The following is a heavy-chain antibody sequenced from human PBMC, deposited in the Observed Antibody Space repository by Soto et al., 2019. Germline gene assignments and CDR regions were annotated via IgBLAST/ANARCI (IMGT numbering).Heavy chain of an antibody. J-gene: IGHJ1*01. CDR3: AMDRREWLEEYFQH. CDR2: ISYEGSSR. D-gene: IGHD6-19*01. Sequence: QVQLVESGGGVVQPGRSLRLSCVGSGFTFGDYGMQWVRQAPGKGLEWVAVISYEGSSRHYTDSVKGRFTISRDNTKNTLYLQMDSLRPEDTAVCYCAMDRREWLEEYFQHWGQGTPVTVSS. V-gene: IGHV3-30*03. CDR1: GFTFGDYG.